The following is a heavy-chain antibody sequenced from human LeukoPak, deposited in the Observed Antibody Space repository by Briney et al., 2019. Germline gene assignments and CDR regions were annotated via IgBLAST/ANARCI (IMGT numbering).Heavy chain of an antibody. J-gene: IGHJ4*02. Sequence: SQTLSLTCAVSGGSISSGGYSWSWIRQPPGKGLEWSGYIYHSGSTYYNPSLKSRVTISVDRSKNQFSLKLSSVTAADTAVYYCARNLVATSTYYFDYWGQGTLVTVSS. CDR1: GGSISSGGYS. V-gene: IGHV4-30-2*01. CDR3: ARNLVATSTYYFDY. D-gene: IGHD5-12*01. CDR2: IYHSGST.